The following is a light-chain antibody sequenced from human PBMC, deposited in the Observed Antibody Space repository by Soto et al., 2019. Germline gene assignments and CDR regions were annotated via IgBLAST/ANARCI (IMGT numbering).Light chain of an antibody. V-gene: IGKV3-15*01. J-gene: IGKJ1*01. CDR3: QQYNNWPRT. CDR1: QNIGRN. CDR2: GAS. Sequence: EVVMTQSPTTLSVSPGERAILSCRASQNIGRNLAWYQQKPGQAPRLLIYGASTRATGIPARFSGSGSGTEFTLTISSLQSEDFAVYYCQQYNNWPRTFGQGTKVDI.